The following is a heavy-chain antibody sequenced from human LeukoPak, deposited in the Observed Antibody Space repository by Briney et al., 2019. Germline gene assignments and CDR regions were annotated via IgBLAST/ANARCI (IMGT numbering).Heavy chain of an antibody. CDR2: INSSESTI. J-gene: IGHJ4*02. CDR3: AAQWLPYYFDY. Sequence: QPGGSLRLSCAASGFTFSSYEMSWVRQGPGKGLEWVSYINSSESTIYYADSVKGRFTISRDNAKNSLYLQMNSLRAEDTAVYYCAAQWLPYYFDYWGQGTLVTVSS. D-gene: IGHD6-19*01. CDR1: GFTFSSYE. V-gene: IGHV3-48*03.